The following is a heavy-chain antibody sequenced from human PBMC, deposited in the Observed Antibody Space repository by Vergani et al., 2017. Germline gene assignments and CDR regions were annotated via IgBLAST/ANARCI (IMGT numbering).Heavy chain of an antibody. CDR1: GGSISSYY. CDR2: IYYSGST. V-gene: IGHV4-59*01. J-gene: IGHJ4*02. Sequence: QVQLQESGPGLVKPSETLSLTCTVSGGSISSYYWSWIRQPPGKGLEWIGYIYYSGSTNYNPSLKSRVTISVDTSKNQFSLKLSSVTAADTAVYYCARDSPYSYGYGRRYYFDYWGQGTLVTVSS. D-gene: IGHD5-18*01. CDR3: ARDSPYSYGYGRRYYFDY.